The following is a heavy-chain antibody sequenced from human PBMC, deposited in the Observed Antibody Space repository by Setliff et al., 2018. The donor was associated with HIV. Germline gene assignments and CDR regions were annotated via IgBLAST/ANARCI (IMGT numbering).Heavy chain of an antibody. CDR3: ATDIVATLDY. CDR2: IKQDGSEK. CDR1: GFTFSSYW. D-gene: IGHD5-12*01. V-gene: IGHV3-7*01. Sequence: PGESLKISCAASGFTFSSYWMSWVRQAPGKGLEWVANIKQDGSEKYYVDSVKGRFTISRDNAKNSLYLQMNSLRAEDTDVYYCATDIVATLDYWGQGTLVTVSS. J-gene: IGHJ4*02.